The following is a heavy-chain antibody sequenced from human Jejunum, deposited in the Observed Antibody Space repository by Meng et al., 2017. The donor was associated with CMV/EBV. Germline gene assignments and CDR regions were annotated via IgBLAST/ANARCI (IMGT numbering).Heavy chain of an antibody. J-gene: IGHJ4*02. D-gene: IGHD1-26*01. CDR3: GRVLKGGTYLDY. CDR1: AFTFRKYM. Sequence: VASAFTFRKYMWTWVRQAPGKGLEWVASISISDYKFYADSVKGRFSISRDNAKNSLYLHMSSLRGEDTAVYYCGRVLKGGTYLDYWGQGTQVTVSS. V-gene: IGHV3-21*06. CDR2: ISISDYK.